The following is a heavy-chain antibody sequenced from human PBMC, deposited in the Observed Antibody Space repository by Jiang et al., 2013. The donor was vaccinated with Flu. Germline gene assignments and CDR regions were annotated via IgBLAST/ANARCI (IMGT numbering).Heavy chain of an antibody. CDR3: ARGVSGTNLLDY. D-gene: IGHD4/OR15-4a*01. V-gene: IGHV7-4-1*02. Sequence: GQGLEWMGWNQHRHWEPNVCPGASLGRFVFSLDTSVSTAYLQISSLQAEDTAVYYCARGVSGTNLLDYWGQGTLVTVSS. CDR2: NQHRHWEP. J-gene: IGHJ4*02.